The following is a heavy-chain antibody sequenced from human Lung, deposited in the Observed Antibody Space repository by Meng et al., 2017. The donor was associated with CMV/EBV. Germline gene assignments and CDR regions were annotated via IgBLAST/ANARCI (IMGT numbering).Heavy chain of an antibody. CDR2: IYWDDDK. Sequence: QIPFKEAGPPLVKPTQTLTLTCTFSGFSLSTSEVGVGWIRQPPGKALEWLAVIYWDDDKRYSPSLKSRLTITKDTSKNQVVLTLTNMDPVDTATYYCALFTRSWFDPWGQGTLVTVAS. J-gene: IGHJ5*02. CDR1: GFSLSTSEVG. CDR3: ALFTRSWFDP. V-gene: IGHV2-5*02. D-gene: IGHD2-2*01.